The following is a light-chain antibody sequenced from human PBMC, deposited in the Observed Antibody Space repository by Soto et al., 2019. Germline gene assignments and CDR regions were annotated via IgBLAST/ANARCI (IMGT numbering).Light chain of an antibody. V-gene: IGLV2-14*01. J-gene: IGLJ1*01. CDR1: GSDVGGYNY. CDR2: DVS. CDR3: SSYSSSTTLYV. Sequence: QSALTQPASVSGSPGQSITISCTGTGSDVGGYNYVSWYQQHPGKAPKLMIYDVSNRPSGVSNRFSGSKSGNTASLTISGLQAEDEAEYYCSSYSSSTTLYVFVTGTMVTVL.